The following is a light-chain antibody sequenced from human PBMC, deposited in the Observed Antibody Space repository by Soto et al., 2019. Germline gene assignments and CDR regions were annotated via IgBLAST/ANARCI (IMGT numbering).Light chain of an antibody. CDR2: AAS. CDR3: PQSYSTTWT. CDR1: ESVSSN. V-gene: IGKV1-39*01. J-gene: IGKJ1*01. Sequence: ITQCPATPCVSPGERATLSCRASESVSSNLAWYRQTPGKAPKLLIYAASSLQSGVLSRFTGSGAGPDCTRTISSLQTEDFPTAYCPQSYSTTWTFGQGTKVDI.